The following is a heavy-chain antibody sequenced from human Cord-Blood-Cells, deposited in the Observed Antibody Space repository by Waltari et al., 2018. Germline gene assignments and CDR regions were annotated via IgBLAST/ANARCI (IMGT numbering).Heavy chain of an antibody. CDR1: GFTFSSYA. D-gene: IGHD3-10*01. J-gene: IGHJ3*02. CDR3: ARGYGSGSYYIDAFDI. V-gene: IGHV3-30*04. CDR2: ISYDGSNK. Sequence: GGVVQPGRSLRLSCAASGFTFSSYAMHWVRQAPGKGLEWVAVISYDGSNKYYADSVKGRFTISRDNSKNTLYLQMNSLRAEDTAVYYCARGYGSGSYYIDAFDIWGQGTMVTVSS.